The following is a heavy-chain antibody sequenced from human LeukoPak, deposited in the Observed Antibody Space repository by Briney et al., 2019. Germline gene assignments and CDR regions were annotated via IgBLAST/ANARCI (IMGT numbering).Heavy chain of an antibody. J-gene: IGHJ4*02. D-gene: IGHD5-12*01. CDR1: GFTFSSYA. V-gene: IGHV3-23*01. Sequence: GGSLRLSYAASGFTFSSYAMSWVRQAPGKGLEWVSAISGGGGSTYYADSVKGRFTISRDNSKNTLYLQMNSLRAEDTAVYYCASEKGGYDHPFDYWGQGTLVTVSS. CDR3: ASEKGGYDHPFDY. CDR2: ISGGGGST.